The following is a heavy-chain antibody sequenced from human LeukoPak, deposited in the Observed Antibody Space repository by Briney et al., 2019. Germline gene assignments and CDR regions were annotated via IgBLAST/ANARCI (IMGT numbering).Heavy chain of an antibody. CDR2: ISYDGSYK. V-gene: IGHV3-30*03. Sequence: QPGRSLRLSCAASGFSFSSYGMHWVRQAPGKGLEWVAVISYDGSYKYYADSVKGRFTISRDNSKNTLYLQINSLRVEDTAVYYCARGWGAFDIWGQGTMVTVSS. CDR1: GFSFSSYG. D-gene: IGHD6-19*01. CDR3: ARGWGAFDI. J-gene: IGHJ3*02.